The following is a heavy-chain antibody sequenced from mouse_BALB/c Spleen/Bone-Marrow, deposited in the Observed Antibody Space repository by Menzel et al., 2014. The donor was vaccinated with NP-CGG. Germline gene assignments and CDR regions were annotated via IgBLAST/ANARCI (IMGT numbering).Heavy chain of an antibody. D-gene: IGHD4-1*01. J-gene: IGHJ2*01. V-gene: IGHV5-9*02. CDR2: ISSGGSYT. Sequence: EVQVVESGGGLVKPGGSLKLSCAASGFAFSSYDMSWVRQTPEKRLEWVATISSGGSYTYYPDSVMGRFTISRDNDRNTLYMKMSRLRSEDTALYYCARPLTGAYFDYWGQGTPLTVSS. CDR1: GFAFSSYD. CDR3: ARPLTGAYFDY.